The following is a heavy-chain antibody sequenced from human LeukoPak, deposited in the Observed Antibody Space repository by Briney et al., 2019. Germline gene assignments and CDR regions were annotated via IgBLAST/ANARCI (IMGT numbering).Heavy chain of an antibody. V-gene: IGHV1-2*02. J-gene: IGHJ4*02. CDR1: GYTFTGYH. D-gene: IGHD3-10*01. CDR3: ARANSYGSGSLVN. Sequence: ASVKVSCKASGYTFTGYHMHWVRQAPGQGLEWMGWINPNSGGTNYAQKFQGRVTMTRDTSISTAYTELSRLRSDDTAVYYCARANSYGSGSLVNWGQGTLVTVSS. CDR2: INPNSGGT.